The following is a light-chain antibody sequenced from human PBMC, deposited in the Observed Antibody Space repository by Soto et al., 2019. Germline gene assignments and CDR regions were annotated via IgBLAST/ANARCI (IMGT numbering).Light chain of an antibody. J-gene: IGKJ4*01. CDR3: QQYGSVQLT. Sequence: EIGLTQSPGTLSLSPGERATLSCRASQSVSTSYLAWYQQKPGEAPRLLIYGASSRATGITDRFSGSGSGADFTLPISRLEPEEFAMYYCQQYGSVQLTFGGGTKVEIK. CDR1: QSVSTSY. V-gene: IGKV3-20*01. CDR2: GAS.